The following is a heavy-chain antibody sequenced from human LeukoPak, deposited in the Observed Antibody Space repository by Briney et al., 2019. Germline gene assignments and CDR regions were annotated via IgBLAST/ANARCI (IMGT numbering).Heavy chain of an antibody. CDR2: IYHSGST. CDR3: VSSAAGPYFDY. V-gene: IGHV4-4*02. Sequence: SETLSLTCAVSGGSISSSNWWSWVRQPPGKGLEWIGEIYHSGSTNYNPSLKSRVTISVDKSKNQFSLKLSSVTAADTAVYYRVSSAAGPYFDYWGQGTLVTVSS. D-gene: IGHD6-13*01. CDR1: GGSISSSNW. J-gene: IGHJ4*02.